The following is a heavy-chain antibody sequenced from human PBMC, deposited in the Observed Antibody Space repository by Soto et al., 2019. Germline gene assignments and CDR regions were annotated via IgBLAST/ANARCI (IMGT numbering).Heavy chain of an antibody. CDR2: IYHSGST. CDR1: GYSIGSGYY. Sequence: SETLSLTCAVSGYSIGSGYYWGWIRQPPGKGLEWIGSIYHSGSTYYNPSLKSRVTISVDTSKNQFSLKLSSVTAADTAVYYCARGGYSYGPAYDYWGQGTLVTVSS. J-gene: IGHJ4*02. D-gene: IGHD5-18*01. CDR3: ARGGYSYGPAYDY. V-gene: IGHV4-38-2*01.